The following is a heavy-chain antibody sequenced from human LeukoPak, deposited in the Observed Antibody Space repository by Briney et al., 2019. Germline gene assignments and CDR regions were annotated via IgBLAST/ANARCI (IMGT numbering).Heavy chain of an antibody. D-gene: IGHD3-10*01. CDR1: GYTFTGYY. J-gene: IGHJ6*02. Sequence: ASVKVSCKASGYTFTGYYMHWVRQAPGQGLEWMGWINPNSGGTNYAQKFKGRVTMTRDTSISTAYMELSRLRSDDTAVYYCARYGSGSYYNGPDYYYGMDVWGQGTTVTVSS. V-gene: IGHV1-2*02. CDR2: INPNSGGT. CDR3: ARYGSGSYYNGPDYYYGMDV.